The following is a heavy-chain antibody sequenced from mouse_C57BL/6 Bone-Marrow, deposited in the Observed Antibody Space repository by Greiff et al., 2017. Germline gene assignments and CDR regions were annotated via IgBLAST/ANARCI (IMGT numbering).Heavy chain of an antibody. V-gene: IGHV14-1*01. D-gene: IGHD1-1*01. CDR3: TTGGSSYTWFAY. CDR2: IDPEDGDT. J-gene: IGHJ3*01. CDR1: GFNIKDYY. Sequence: EVQLQQSGAELVRPGASVKLSCTASGFNIKDYYMHWVKQRPEQGLEWIGRIDPEDGDTEYAPKFQGKATMTADTSSNTAYLQLSSLTSEDTAVYYCTTGGSSYTWFAYWGQGTLVTVSA.